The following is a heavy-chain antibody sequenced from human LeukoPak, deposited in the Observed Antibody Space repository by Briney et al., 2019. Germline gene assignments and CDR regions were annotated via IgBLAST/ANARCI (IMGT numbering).Heavy chain of an antibody. D-gene: IGHD3-22*01. CDR2: MDPDNGNT. V-gene: IGHV1-8*01. J-gene: IGHJ5*02. CDR3: ATSYYDSNS. Sequence: ASVKVSCKASGYTVTNYAIYWVRQAPGQGFEWMGWMDPDNGNTGYAQDFQGRVTMTRNSFKNTAYMELSSLKPDDTAVYYCATSYYDSNSWGQGTLVTVSS. CDR1: GYTVTNYA.